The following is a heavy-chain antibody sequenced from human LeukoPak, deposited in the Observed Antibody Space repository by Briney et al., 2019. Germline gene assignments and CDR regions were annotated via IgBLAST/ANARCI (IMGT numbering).Heavy chain of an antibody. CDR3: ARVAARVSLDY. CDR2: ISSNGGST. Sequence: PGGSLRLSCSASGFTFSDYSMHWVRQAPGKGLEYVSAISSNGGSTYYASSVKGRFTISRDNSKNTLYRQMGSLRTEDMAVYYCARVAARVSLDYWGQGTLITVSS. J-gene: IGHJ4*02. CDR1: GFTFSDYS. V-gene: IGHV3-64*01. D-gene: IGHD2-15*01.